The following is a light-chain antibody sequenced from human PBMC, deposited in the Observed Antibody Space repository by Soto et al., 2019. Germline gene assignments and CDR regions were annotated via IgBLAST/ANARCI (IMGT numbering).Light chain of an antibody. CDR2: GAS. CDR1: QGISSY. Sequence: DIQMTQSPSSLSASVGDRVTITCRASQGISSYLAWYQQKPGTVPKLLIYGASTLHSGVPSRFSGSGSGTDFTLTINSLQPEDVATYYCQRYNSVPNTFGPGTKVDIK. J-gene: IGKJ3*01. CDR3: QRYNSVPNT. V-gene: IGKV1-27*01.